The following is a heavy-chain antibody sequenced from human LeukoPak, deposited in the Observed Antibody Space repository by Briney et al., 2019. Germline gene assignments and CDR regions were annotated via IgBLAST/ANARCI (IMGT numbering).Heavy chain of an antibody. CDR2: LNPSDGST. CDR3: ARDTLIAVAGTLDY. Sequence: ASVKVSCKTSGYTFTSYYMHWVRQAPGQGLEWMGILNPSDGSTSYAQKFQGRVTMTRDTSTSTVYMELSSLRSEDTAVYHCARDTLIAVAGTLDYWGQGTLVTVSS. V-gene: IGHV1-46*01. D-gene: IGHD6-19*01. J-gene: IGHJ4*02. CDR1: GYTFTSYY.